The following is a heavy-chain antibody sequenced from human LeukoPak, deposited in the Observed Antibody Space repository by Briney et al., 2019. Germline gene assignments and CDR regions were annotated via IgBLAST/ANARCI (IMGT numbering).Heavy chain of an antibody. CDR1: GFTFSSYA. CDR2: ISGSGGST. D-gene: IGHD3-9*01. Sequence: SGGSLRLSCAASGFTFSSYAMSWVRQAPGKGLEWVSAISGSGGSTYYADSVKGRFTISRDNSKNTLYLQMNSLRAEDTAVYYCARDCDILTGYYNFFDYWGQGTLVTVSS. V-gene: IGHV3-23*01. J-gene: IGHJ4*02. CDR3: ARDCDILTGYYNFFDY.